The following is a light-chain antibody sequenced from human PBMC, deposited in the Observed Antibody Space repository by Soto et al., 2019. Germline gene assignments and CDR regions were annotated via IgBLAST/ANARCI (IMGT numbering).Light chain of an antibody. CDR2: NNN. CDR1: SSNIGSTT. V-gene: IGLV1-44*01. Sequence: QSVLTQPPSASGTPGQRVTISCSGSSSNIGSTTVNWYQQLPGTAPKLLIYNNNQRPSGVPDRCSGSKSGTSASLAISGLQSEDEADYYCAAWDDSLNGLVFGTGTKLTVL. CDR3: AAWDDSLNGLV. J-gene: IGLJ1*01.